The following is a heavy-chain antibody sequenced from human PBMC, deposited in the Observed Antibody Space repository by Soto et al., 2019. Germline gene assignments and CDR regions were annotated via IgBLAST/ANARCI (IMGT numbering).Heavy chain of an antibody. D-gene: IGHD3-3*01. V-gene: IGHV3-48*03. J-gene: IGHJ5*02. Sequence: RRLSCAASGFTFSSYEMNWVRQAPGKGLEWVSYISSSGSTIYYADSVKGRFTISRDNAKNSLYLQMNSLRAEDTAVYYCARKMKERLRFLEWSRMNWFDPWGQGTLVTVPS. CDR1: GFTFSSYE. CDR2: ISSSGSTI. CDR3: ARKMKERLRFLEWSRMNWFDP.